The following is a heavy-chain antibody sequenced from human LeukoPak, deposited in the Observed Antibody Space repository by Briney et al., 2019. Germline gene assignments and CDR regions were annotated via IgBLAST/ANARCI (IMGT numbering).Heavy chain of an antibody. Sequence: GGSLRLSCAASGFTFSSYWMHWVRQVPGKGLVWVSRINSDGTTTSYADSVKGRITISRDNAKNTLYLQMNSLRAEDTAVYYCAKSSSSWPGDWFDPWGQGTLVTVSS. V-gene: IGHV3-74*01. CDR3: AKSSSSWPGDWFDP. J-gene: IGHJ5*02. D-gene: IGHD6-13*01. CDR2: INSDGTTT. CDR1: GFTFSSYW.